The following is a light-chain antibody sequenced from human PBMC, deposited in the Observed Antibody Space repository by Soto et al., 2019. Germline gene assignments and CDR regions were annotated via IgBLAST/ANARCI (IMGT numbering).Light chain of an antibody. CDR1: QSVSVNS. Sequence: MVLTQSPGTLSFSPGERATLSCRASQSVSVNSLAWYQQKGGQAPRLLIYAASTRATGVPDRFSGTGSGTDFALTISRLETDDSAVYYCQQYGGSPFTFGPGTKVDIK. CDR2: AAS. CDR3: QQYGGSPFT. J-gene: IGKJ3*01. V-gene: IGKV3-20*01.